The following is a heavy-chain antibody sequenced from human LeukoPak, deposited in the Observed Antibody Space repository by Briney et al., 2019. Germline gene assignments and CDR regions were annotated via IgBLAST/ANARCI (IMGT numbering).Heavy chain of an antibody. J-gene: IGHJ6*03. D-gene: IGHD3-3*01. CDR2: IYTSGST. CDR1: GGSIRSGSYY. Sequence: SETLSLTCTVSGGSIRSGSYYWSWIRQPAGKGLEWIGRIYTSGSTNYNPSLKSRVTISVDTSKNQFSLKLSSVTAADTAVYYCARYNPYYDFWSGLYYYYMDVWGKGTTVTVSS. V-gene: IGHV4-61*02. CDR3: ARYNPYYDFWSGLYYYYMDV.